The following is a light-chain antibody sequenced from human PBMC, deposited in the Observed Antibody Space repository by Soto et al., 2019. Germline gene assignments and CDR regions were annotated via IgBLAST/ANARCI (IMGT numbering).Light chain of an antibody. CDR1: SSDFGGYNY. Sequence: QSALTRPASVSGSPGQSITISCTGTSSDFGGYNYVSWYQQHPGRAPKVLIYDVSNRPAGVSDRFSGSRSGNTASLTISGLHSEDEADYYCCSYTSSNSLVFGTGTKVTVL. CDR2: DVS. V-gene: IGLV2-14*01. CDR3: CSYTSSNSLV. J-gene: IGLJ1*01.